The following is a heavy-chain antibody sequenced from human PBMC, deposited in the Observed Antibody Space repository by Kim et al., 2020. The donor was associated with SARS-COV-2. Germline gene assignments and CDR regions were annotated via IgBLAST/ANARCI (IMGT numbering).Heavy chain of an antibody. CDR3: ARDEVGATGIDY. CDR2: ISYDGSNK. J-gene: IGHJ4*02. CDR1: GFTFSSYG. V-gene: IGHV3-33*05. Sequence: GGSLRLSCAASGFTFSSYGMHWVRQAPGKGLEWVAVISYDGSNKYYADSVKGRFTISRDNSKNTLYLQMNSLRAEDTAVYYCARDEVGATGIDYWGQGTL. D-gene: IGHD1-26*01.